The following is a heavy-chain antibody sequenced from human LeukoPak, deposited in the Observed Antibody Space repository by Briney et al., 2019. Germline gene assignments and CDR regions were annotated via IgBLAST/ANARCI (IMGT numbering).Heavy chain of an antibody. V-gene: IGHV4-30-2*01. CDR2: IFHTGNT. Sequence: SSETPSLTCTVSGGSISSGGYYWSWIRQPPGKGLEWIGYIFHTGNTYYNPSLKSRVTISVDTSKNQFSLKLSSVTAADTAVYYCAKGYSSSPGMFDYWGQGTLVTVSS. D-gene: IGHD6-13*01. CDR1: GGSISSGGYY. CDR3: AKGYSSSPGMFDY. J-gene: IGHJ4*02.